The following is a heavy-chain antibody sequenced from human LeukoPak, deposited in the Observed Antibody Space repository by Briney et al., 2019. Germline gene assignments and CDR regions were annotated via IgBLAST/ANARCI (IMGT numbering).Heavy chain of an antibody. CDR3: AGGVVITGTGFGY. D-gene: IGHD1/OR15-1a*01. J-gene: IGHJ4*02. CDR1: GYTFTDYY. CDR2: INPNRDGT. Sequence: VASAKVSCKASGYTFTDYYMHWVRQAPGQGLEWMGWINPNRDGTNYAQKFQGRVTMTRDTSTSTAYMELSRLRSDDTAVYYCAGGVVITGTGFGYWGQGTLVTVSS. V-gene: IGHV1-2*02.